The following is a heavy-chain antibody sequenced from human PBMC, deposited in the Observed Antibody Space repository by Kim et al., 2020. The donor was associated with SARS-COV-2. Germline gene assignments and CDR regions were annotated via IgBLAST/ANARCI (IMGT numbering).Heavy chain of an antibody. V-gene: IGHV3-23*01. CDR2: ISDRGGAT. D-gene: IGHD3-10*01. J-gene: IGHJ5*02. CDR1: GFTFSTYA. Sequence: GGSLRLSCAASGFTFSTYAMTWVRQAPGKGLEWVSSISDRGGATFYADSVKGRFTISRDNSKNTLYLQVNSLIVEDTALYYCARGGYAVRGVRFDPWGQG. CDR3: ARGGYAVRGVRFDP.